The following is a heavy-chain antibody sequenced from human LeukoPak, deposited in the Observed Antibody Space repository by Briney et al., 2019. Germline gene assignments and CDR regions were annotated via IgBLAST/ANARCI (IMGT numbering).Heavy chain of an antibody. Sequence: AAVKVSCKASGYTFTDYYMHWVRQPPGQGLEWMGWINPNSGVRSSAQRFQGRVTMTRDTSITTAYMELSSLTSDDTAVYYCARDGGFDYWGQGTRVAVSS. CDR2: INPNSGVR. V-gene: IGHV1-2*02. CDR3: ARDGGFDY. CDR1: GYTFTDYY. J-gene: IGHJ4*02.